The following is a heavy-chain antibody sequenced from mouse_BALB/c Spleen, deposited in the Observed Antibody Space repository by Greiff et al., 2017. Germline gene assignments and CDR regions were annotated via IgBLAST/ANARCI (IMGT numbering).Heavy chain of an antibody. CDR1: GYSFTDYI. J-gene: IGHJ3*01. CDR2: INPYYGST. V-gene: IGHV1-39*01. D-gene: IGHD2-1*01. Sequence: EVQLQQTGPELVKPGASVKISCKASGYSFTDYIMLWVKQSHGKSLEWIGNINPYYGSTSYNLKFKGKATLTVDKSSSTAYMQLNSLTSEDSAVYYCARDGNGFAYWGQGTLVTVSA. CDR3: ARDGNGFAY.